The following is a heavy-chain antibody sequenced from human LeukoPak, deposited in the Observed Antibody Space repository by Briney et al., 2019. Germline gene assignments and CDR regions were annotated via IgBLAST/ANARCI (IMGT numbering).Heavy chain of an antibody. Sequence: GGSLRLSCAASGFTFSGYSMNWVRQAPGKGLEWVSSIISSSSYIYYADSVKGRFTISRDNAKNSLYLQMKSLRAEDTAVYYCAREVTTVIFDAFDIWGQGTMVTVSS. CDR3: AREVTTVIFDAFDI. CDR1: GFTFSGYS. V-gene: IGHV3-21*01. CDR2: IISSSSYI. D-gene: IGHD4-17*01. J-gene: IGHJ3*02.